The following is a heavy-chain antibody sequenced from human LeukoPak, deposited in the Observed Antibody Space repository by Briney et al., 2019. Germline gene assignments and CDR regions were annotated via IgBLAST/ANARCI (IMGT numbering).Heavy chain of an antibody. V-gene: IGHV1-69*05. CDR3: ARYSIHGAKKFDY. CDR1: GGTFSSYA. J-gene: IGHJ4*02. CDR2: IIPIFGTA. D-gene: IGHD4-17*01. Sequence: SVKVSYKASGGTFSSYAISWVRQAPGQGLEWMGGIIPIFGTANYAQKFQGRGTIITYESTSTAYMELSSLRSEDTAVYYGARYSIHGAKKFDYWGQGTLVTVSS.